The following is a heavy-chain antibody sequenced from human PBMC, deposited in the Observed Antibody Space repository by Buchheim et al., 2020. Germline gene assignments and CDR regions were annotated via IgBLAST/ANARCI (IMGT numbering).Heavy chain of an antibody. CDR2: TRDKANSYTT. V-gene: IGHV3-72*01. CDR1: GFTFSDHY. J-gene: IGHJ4*02. Sequence: EVQLVESGGGLVQPGGSLRLSCAASGFTFSDHYMDWVRQAPGKGLEWVGRTRDKANSYTTEYAASVKGRLTVSIDDSKNALYLQMNSLKTEDTAVYYCARAVRSGYYIDYWGQGT. D-gene: IGHD3-22*01. CDR3: ARAVRSGYYIDY.